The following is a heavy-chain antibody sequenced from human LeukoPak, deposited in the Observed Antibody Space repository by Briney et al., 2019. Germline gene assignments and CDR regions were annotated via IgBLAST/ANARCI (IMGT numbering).Heavy chain of an antibody. Sequence: SETLSLTCAVYGGSFSGYYWSWIRQPPGKGLEWIGEINHSGSTNYNPSLKSRVTMSVDTSKNQFSLELSSVTAADTAVYYCARGPGGTVTNLLGGYYFDYWGQGTLVTVSS. CDR2: INHSGST. CDR1: GGSFSGYY. V-gene: IGHV4-34*01. CDR3: ARGPGGTVTNLLGGYYFDY. J-gene: IGHJ4*02. D-gene: IGHD4-17*01.